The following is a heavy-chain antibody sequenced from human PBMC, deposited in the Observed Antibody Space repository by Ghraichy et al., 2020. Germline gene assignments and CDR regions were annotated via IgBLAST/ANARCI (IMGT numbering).Heavy chain of an antibody. D-gene: IGHD2-2*01. Sequence: ETLSLTCTVSGGSISSSSYYWGWIRQPPGKGLEWIGSIYYSGSTYYNPSLKSRVTISVDTSKNQFSLKLSSVTAADTAVYYCAREDGPDDYYYYYGMDVWGQGTTVTVSS. CDR2: IYYSGST. J-gene: IGHJ6*02. V-gene: IGHV4-39*02. CDR1: GGSISSSSYY. CDR3: AREDGPDDYYYYYGMDV.